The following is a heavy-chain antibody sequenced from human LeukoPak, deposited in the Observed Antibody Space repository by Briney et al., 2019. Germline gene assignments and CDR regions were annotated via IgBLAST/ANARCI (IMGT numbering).Heavy chain of an antibody. D-gene: IGHD1-14*01. V-gene: IGHV4-59*08. CDR1: GGSVSSYY. CDR3: ARHGTISSESYFDY. CDR2: IHNSGRT. J-gene: IGHJ4*02. Sequence: SSETLSLTCSVSGGSVSSYYWSWIRQSPGKGLEWIGYIHNSGRTNYNPSLKSRVTGSVDTSKNQVSLRLSSVTAADTAVYYCARHGTISSESYFDYWGQGALVTVSS.